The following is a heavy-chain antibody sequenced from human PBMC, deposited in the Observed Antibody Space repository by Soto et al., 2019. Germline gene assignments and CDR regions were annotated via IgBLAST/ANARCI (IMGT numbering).Heavy chain of an antibody. Sequence: QLQLQESGPGLVKPSQTLSLTCAVSAGSVSSSGYSWSWIRQPPGKGLEWIGNVYHSGSTYYNPSLKSRVTISVDRSKNQFSLKLTSVTAADTAVYYCARVGGRSYGLDVWGQGTTVTVSS. V-gene: IGHV4-30-2*01. D-gene: IGHD3-16*01. CDR3: ARVGGRSYGLDV. J-gene: IGHJ6*02. CDR1: AGSVSSSGYS. CDR2: VYHSGST.